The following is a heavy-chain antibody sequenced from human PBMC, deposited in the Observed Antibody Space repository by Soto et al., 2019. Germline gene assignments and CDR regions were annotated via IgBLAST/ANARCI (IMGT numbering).Heavy chain of an antibody. CDR1: GFTFSTYS. J-gene: IGHJ4*02. CDR3: ARRAYGDYDFDY. D-gene: IGHD4-17*01. CDR2: ISSSSGTI. V-gene: IGHV3-48*02. Sequence: PGGSLRLSCAASGFTFSTYSMNWGRQAPGKGLEWVSYISSSSGTIYYADSVKGRFTISRVNAKNSLYLQINSLRDADTAVYYCARRAYGDYDFDYWGQGTLVTVSS.